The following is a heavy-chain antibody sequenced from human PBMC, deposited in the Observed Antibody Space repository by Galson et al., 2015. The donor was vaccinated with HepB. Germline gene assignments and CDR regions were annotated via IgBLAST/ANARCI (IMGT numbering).Heavy chain of an antibody. D-gene: IGHD4-11*01. Sequence: CAISGDSVSSNSATWNWIRQSPSRGLEWLGRTYYRSKWNNDYAVSVKSRITINPDTSKNQFSLQLNSVTPEDTAVYFCARHWWGADYSHTNSWFNPWGQGTLVTVSS. V-gene: IGHV6-1*01. CDR1: GDSVSSNSAT. CDR2: TYYRSKWNN. J-gene: IGHJ5*02. CDR3: ARHWWGADYSHTNSWFNP.